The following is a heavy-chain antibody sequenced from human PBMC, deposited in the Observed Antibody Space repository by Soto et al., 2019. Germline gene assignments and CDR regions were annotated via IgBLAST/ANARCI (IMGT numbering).Heavy chain of an antibody. V-gene: IGHV3-33*01. CDR2: IWSDGSHK. D-gene: IGHD2-2*01. Sequence: QVHLVESGGGVVQPGMSLRLSCVASVFPLNTYGMHWVRLAPGKGLEWVALIWSDGSHKYYADSLKGRFSISRDNSKNAVSLQMNSLGAEDTAVYYCARDRTDQIEYWGQGTLVTVSS. J-gene: IGHJ4*02. CDR1: VFPLNTYG. CDR3: ARDRTDQIEY.